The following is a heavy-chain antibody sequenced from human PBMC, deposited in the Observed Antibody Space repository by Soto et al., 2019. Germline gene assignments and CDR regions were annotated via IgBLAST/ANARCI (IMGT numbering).Heavy chain of an antibody. CDR1: GFTFSSYV. J-gene: IGHJ4*02. CDR3: AKGRYSGYDWASDY. D-gene: IGHD5-12*01. V-gene: IGHV3-23*01. CDR2: ISGSGGST. Sequence: GGSLRLSCAASGFTFSSYVMSWVRQAPGKGLEWVSAISGSGGSTYYADSVKGRFTISRDNSKNTLYLQMNSLRAEDTAVYYCAKGRYSGYDWASDYWGQGTLVTVSS.